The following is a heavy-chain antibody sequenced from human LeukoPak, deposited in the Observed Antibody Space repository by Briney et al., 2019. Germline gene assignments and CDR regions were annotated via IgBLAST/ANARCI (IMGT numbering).Heavy chain of an antibody. D-gene: IGHD2-15*01. V-gene: IGHV4-4*09. J-gene: IGHJ4*02. CDR3: ARHVTCGGGTCYGAALDY. Sequence: SETLSLTCTVSGGSISSFYWSWIRQPPGKGLEWIGYIHTNGSANYSPSLRSRVTISVDSSKNQFSLKVSSVTAADTAVYYCARHVTCGGGTCYGAALDYWGQGILVTVSS. CDR2: IHTNGSA. CDR1: GGSISSFY.